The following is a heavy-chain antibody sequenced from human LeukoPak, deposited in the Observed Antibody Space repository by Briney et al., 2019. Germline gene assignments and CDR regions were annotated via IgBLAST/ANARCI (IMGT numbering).Heavy chain of an antibody. CDR2: IRGKADGGTP. J-gene: IGHJ4*02. CDR3: TTARRASSSLDY. D-gene: IGHD5-24*01. CDR1: GLTFSSAW. Sequence: GGSLRLSCTASGLTFSSAWMSWARQAPGKGLEWIGHIRGKADGGTPDYAAPVKGKSTTSRDDSKSTLFLQMDSLQIEDTAVYYCTTARRASSSLDYWGQGTLVTVSS. V-gene: IGHV3-15*01.